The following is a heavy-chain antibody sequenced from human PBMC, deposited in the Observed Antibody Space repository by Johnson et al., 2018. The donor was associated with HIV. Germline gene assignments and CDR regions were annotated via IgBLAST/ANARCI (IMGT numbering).Heavy chain of an antibody. J-gene: IGHJ3*02. Sequence: QVQLVESGGGVVQPGRSLRLSCAASGFTFTTYAMRWVRQAPGKGLEWVAVISYDGGSKYYADAVKGRFTISRENANNSLYLQMNSLGAGDTAVYSCARGNKGYSSGWDAFDIWGQGTMVTVSS. V-gene: IGHV3-30*14. CDR2: ISYDGGSK. CDR3: ARGNKGYSSGWDAFDI. CDR1: GFTFTTYA. D-gene: IGHD6-19*01.